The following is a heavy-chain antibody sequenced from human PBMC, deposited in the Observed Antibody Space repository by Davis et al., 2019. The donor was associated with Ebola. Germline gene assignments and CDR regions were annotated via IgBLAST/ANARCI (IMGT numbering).Heavy chain of an antibody. CDR2: LYPGDSDT. J-gene: IGHJ4*02. D-gene: IGHD1-26*01. V-gene: IGHV5-51*01. CDR1: GYTFTSYW. CDR3: ARQGGGSGRLTSFDY. Sequence: GESLKISCKGSGYTFTSYWIAWVRQVPGKGLEWMGSLYPGDSDTRYRPSFQGQVTLSADKSFATAYLQWRRLKASDTAMYYCARQGGGSGRLTSFDYWGRGTLVTVSS.